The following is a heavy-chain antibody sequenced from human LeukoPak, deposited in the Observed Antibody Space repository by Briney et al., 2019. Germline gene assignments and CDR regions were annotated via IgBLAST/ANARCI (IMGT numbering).Heavy chain of an antibody. CDR2: IWYDGSNK. CDR3: ANEKVGYGDYGDY. V-gene: IGHV3-33*06. D-gene: IGHD4-17*01. J-gene: IGHJ4*02. Sequence: GGSLRLSCAASGFTFSSYGMHWVRQAPGKGLEWVAVIWYDGSNKYYADSVKGRFTISRDNSKNTLYLQMNSLRAEDTAVYYCANEKVGYGDYGDYWGQGTLVTVSS. CDR1: GFTFSSYG.